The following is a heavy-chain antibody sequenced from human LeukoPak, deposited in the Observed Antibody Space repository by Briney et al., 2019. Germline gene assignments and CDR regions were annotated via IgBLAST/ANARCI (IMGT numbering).Heavy chain of an antibody. CDR3: ARTVCSGGSCYSGYFDY. CDR1: GFTFTSYA. J-gene: IGHJ4*02. Sequence: PGRSLRLSCAASGFTFTSYAMNRVRQAPGQGLEWMGWISTNTGNPTYAQGFTGRFVFSLDTSVSTAYLQISSLKAEDTAVYYCARTVCSGGSCYSGYFDYWGQGTLVTVSS. V-gene: IGHV7-4-1*02. D-gene: IGHD2-15*01. CDR2: ISTNTGNP.